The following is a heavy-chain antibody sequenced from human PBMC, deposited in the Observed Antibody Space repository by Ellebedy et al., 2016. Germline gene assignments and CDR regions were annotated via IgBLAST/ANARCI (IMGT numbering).Heavy chain of an antibody. D-gene: IGHD3-3*01. CDR1: GFTVRNNY. CDR3: ARAITIFGVVSHDAFDI. CDR2: IYSGGST. Sequence: GESLKISCAASGFTVRNNYMSWVRQAPGKGLEWVSVIYSGGSTYYADSVKGRFTISRDNSKNTVYLQMNSLRAEDTAVYYCARAITIFGVVSHDAFDIWGQGTMVTVSS. V-gene: IGHV3-53*01. J-gene: IGHJ3*02.